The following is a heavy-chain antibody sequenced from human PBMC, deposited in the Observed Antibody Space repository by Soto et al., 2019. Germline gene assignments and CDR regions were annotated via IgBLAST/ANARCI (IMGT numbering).Heavy chain of an antibody. CDR2: ISAHNGNT. CDR3: ARVRYGDY. V-gene: IGHV1-18*01. J-gene: IGHJ4*02. Sequence: QVHLVQSGAEVKKPGASVKVYCQGSGYAFTTYGITWVRQGPGQGLEWMGWISAHNGNTNYAQNLQGRVTVTRHTSTSTAYMELMSLRYDDTAVYYCARVRYGDYWGQGALVTVSS. D-gene: IGHD1-1*01. CDR1: GYAFTTYG.